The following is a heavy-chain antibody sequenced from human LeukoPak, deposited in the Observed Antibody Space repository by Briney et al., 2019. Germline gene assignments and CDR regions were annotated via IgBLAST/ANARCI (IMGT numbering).Heavy chain of an antibody. V-gene: IGHV1-18*01. CDR2: IRAYNGYT. CDR1: VYTLTIYS. Sequence: ASLKDSPKASVYTLTIYSISCVRPTPGQGLERMGWIRAYNGYTNNAQTLQGRVTITTDTTPSTAYIEQRTVRYDDTAVYYCARDSFDWNYRLLDYWGQGTLVTVSS. D-gene: IGHD1-7*01. J-gene: IGHJ4*02. CDR3: ARDSFDWNYRLLDY.